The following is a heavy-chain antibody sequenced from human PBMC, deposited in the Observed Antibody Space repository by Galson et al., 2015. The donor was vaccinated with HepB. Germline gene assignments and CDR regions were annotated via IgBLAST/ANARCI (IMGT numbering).Heavy chain of an antibody. V-gene: IGHV1-69*10. D-gene: IGHD3-22*01. Sequence: SVKVSCKASGGTFSTSSISWVRQAPGQGLEWMGGIIPLLNSTVYAQQFQDRVTITADKSTNTVYMELRSLRSEDTAVYYCARDPPPSGYNAFDLWGQGTMVTVS. CDR2: IIPLLNST. J-gene: IGHJ3*01. CDR3: ARDPPPSGYNAFDL. CDR1: GGTFSTSS.